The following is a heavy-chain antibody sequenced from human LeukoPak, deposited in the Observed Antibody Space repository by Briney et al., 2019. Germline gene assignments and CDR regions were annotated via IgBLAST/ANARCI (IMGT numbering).Heavy chain of an antibody. CDR3: ARGGAVASYYYYMDV. Sequence: SETLSLTCTVSGGSISSYYWSWIRQPPGKGLEWIGYIYYSGSTNYNPSLKGRVTISVDTSKNQFPLKLSSVTAADTAVYYCARGGAVASYYYYMDVWGKGTTVTISS. CDR1: GGSISSYY. CDR2: IYYSGST. D-gene: IGHD6-19*01. J-gene: IGHJ6*03. V-gene: IGHV4-59*01.